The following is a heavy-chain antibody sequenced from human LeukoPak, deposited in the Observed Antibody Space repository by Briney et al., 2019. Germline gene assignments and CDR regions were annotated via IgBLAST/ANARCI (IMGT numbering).Heavy chain of an antibody. CDR2: INHSGST. V-gene: IGHV4-34*01. D-gene: IGHD3/OR15-3a*01. CDR1: GGSFSGYY. Sequence: SETLSLTCAVYGGSFSGYYWSWIRQPPGKGLEWIGEINHSGSTNYNPSLKSRVTISVDTSKNQFSLKLSSVTAADTAVYYCARGSSGLWFWWSFDIWGQGTMVTVSS. J-gene: IGHJ3*02. CDR3: ARGSSGLWFWWSFDI.